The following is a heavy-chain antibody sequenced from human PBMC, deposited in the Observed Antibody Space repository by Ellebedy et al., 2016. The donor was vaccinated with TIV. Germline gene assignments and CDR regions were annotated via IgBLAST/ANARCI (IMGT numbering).Heavy chain of an antibody. V-gene: IGHV4-39*07. CDR1: GGSISSTTYN. CDR3: ASRAY. D-gene: IGHD5-24*01. Sequence: SETLSLXXTVSGGSISSTTYNWDWFRQPPGKGLEWIGTIYYRGSTYYNPSLKSRLTISVDTSKNQFSLKVNSVTAADTAVYYCASRAYWGQGTLVTVSS. CDR2: IYYRGST. J-gene: IGHJ4*02.